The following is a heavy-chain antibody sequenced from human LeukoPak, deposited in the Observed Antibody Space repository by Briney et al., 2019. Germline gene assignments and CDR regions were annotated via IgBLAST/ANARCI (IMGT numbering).Heavy chain of an antibody. D-gene: IGHD3-10*01. CDR1: GFAFNTYA. CDR3: AREIFGSGSYLDF. Sequence: GRSLRLSSAASGFAFNTYAMHWVRQAPGQGLEWVALIWHDGSHKFYSNSVRGQFTISRDNSKNTVSLQMNNLRPEDTAVYYCAREIFGSGSYLDFWGQGTLVTVSS. V-gene: IGHV3-33*01. CDR2: IWHDGSHK. J-gene: IGHJ4*02.